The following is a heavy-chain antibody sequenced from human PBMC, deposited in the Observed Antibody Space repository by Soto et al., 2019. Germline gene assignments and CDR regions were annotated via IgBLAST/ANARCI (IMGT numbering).Heavy chain of an antibody. J-gene: IGHJ5*02. Sequence: SETLSLTCTVSGGSISSGDYYWSWIRQPPGKGLEWIGYIYYSGSTYYNPSLKSRVTISVDTSKNQFSLKLSSVTAADTAVYYCARETAYYDILTGYLGPGLGPDWFDPWGQGTLVTVS. CDR2: IYYSGST. CDR3: ARETAYYDILTGYLGPGLGPDWFDP. D-gene: IGHD3-9*01. CDR1: GGSISSGDYY. V-gene: IGHV4-30-4*01.